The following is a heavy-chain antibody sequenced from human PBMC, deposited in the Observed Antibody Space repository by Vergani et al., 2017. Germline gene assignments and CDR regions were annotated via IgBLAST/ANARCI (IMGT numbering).Heavy chain of an antibody. J-gene: IGHJ3*02. CDR2: IIPILGIA. D-gene: IGHD3-9*01. CDR1: GGTFSSYA. CDR3: ARVEGNDILTGYYRFAFDI. V-gene: IGHV1-69*04. Sequence: QVQLVQSGAEVKKPGASVKVSCKASGGTFSSYAISWVRQAPGQGLEWMGRIIPILGIANYAQKFQGRVTITADKSTSTAYMELSSLRSEDTAVYYCARVEGNDILTGYYRFAFDIWGQGTMVTVSS.